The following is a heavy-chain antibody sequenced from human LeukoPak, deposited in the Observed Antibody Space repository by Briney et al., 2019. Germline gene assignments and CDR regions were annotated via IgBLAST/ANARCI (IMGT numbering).Heavy chain of an antibody. J-gene: IGHJ4*02. CDR1: GGSFSGYY. CDR2: INHSGST. Sequence: SETLSLTCAVYGGSFSGYYWSWIRQPPGKGLEWIGEINHSGSTNYNPSLKSRVTISVDTSKNQFSLKLGSVTAADMAVYYCARGRADYGDSSPFDYWGQGTLVTVSS. D-gene: IGHD4-17*01. CDR3: ARGRADYGDSSPFDY. V-gene: IGHV4-34*01.